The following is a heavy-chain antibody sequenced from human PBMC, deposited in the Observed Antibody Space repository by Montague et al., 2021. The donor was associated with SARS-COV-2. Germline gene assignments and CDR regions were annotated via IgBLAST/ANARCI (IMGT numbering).Heavy chain of an antibody. J-gene: IGHJ4*02. CDR1: GGSIYSYY. V-gene: IGHV4-59*01. Sequence: SETLSLTCTVSGGSIYSYYWSWVRQPPGKGLEWIGHVSYSGRTNYNPSLKSRVTMSVDTSKNHFSLRLSSVTAADTAVYYCARGFDYWGQGTLVTVSS. CDR2: VSYSGRT. CDR3: ARGFDY.